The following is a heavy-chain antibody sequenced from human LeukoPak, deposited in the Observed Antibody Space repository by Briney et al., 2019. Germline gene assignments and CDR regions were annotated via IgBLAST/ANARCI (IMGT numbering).Heavy chain of an antibody. Sequence: GGSLRLSCAASGFTFSNAWMTWVRQAPGKGLEWIGRIKSKPSGGTIDYAPPLKGRFTISRDDSKNTLYLQMNSLKTEDTAVYYCSKDLPYTGGWALNYWGRGTLVTVSS. CDR3: SKDLPYTGGWALNY. CDR2: IKSKPSGGTI. CDR1: GFTFSNAW. J-gene: IGHJ4*02. D-gene: IGHD6-19*01. V-gene: IGHV3-15*01.